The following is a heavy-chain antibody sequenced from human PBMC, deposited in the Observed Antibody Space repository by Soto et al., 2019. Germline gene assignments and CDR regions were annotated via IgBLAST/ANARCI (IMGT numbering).Heavy chain of an antibody. V-gene: IGHV4-31*03. D-gene: IGHD2-2*01. CDR2: IYYSGST. Sequence: QVQLQESGPGLVKPSQTLSLTCTVSGGSISSGGYYWSWIRQHPGKGLEWIGYIYYSGSTYYNPSLKSRVTISVDTSKNQFSLKLSSVTAADTAVYYCAREQHCSSTSCYAEWFDPWGQGTLVTVSS. J-gene: IGHJ5*02. CDR1: GGSISSGGYY. CDR3: AREQHCSSTSCYAEWFDP.